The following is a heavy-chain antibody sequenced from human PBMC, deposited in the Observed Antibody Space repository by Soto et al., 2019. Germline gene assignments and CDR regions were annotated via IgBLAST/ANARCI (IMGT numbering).Heavy chain of an antibody. V-gene: IGHV1-24*01. CDR1: GYTLTELS. D-gene: IGHD3-10*01. CDR3: ATVLLVRGVCGWFDP. J-gene: IGHJ5*02. Sequence: QVQLVQSGAEVKKPGASVKVSCKVSGYTLTELSMHWVRQAPGKGSEWMGGFAPEDGDTIYAQKCQGRVTMTEDTSTDTAYMAVSSLRSANTAVDYCATVLLVRGVCGWFDPWCQGTLVTVSS. CDR2: FAPEDGDT.